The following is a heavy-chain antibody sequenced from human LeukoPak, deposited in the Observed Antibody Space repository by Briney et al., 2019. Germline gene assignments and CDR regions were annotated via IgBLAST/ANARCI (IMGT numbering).Heavy chain of an antibody. CDR3: ARDFDY. CDR1: GFTFSSYW. V-gene: IGHV3-74*01. CDR2: IHSDGSAT. Sequence: GGSLRLSCAASGFTFSSYWMHWVRQAPGEGLVWVSHIHSDGSATDYVDSVKGRFTISRDNAKNTLYLQMNSLRAEDTAVYYCARDFDYWGQGTLVTVSS. J-gene: IGHJ4*02.